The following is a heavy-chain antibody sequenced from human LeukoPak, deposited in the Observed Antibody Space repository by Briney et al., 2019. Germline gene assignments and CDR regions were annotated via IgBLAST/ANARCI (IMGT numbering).Heavy chain of an antibody. D-gene: IGHD6-19*01. J-gene: IGHJ5*02. Sequence: GASVKVSCKASGYTFTGYYMHWVRQAPGQGLEWMGWINPNSGGTNYAQKLQGRVTMTTDTSTSTAYMELRSLRSDDTAVYYCARAQWLDHNWFDPWGQGTLVTVSS. CDR2: INPNSGGT. CDR1: GYTFTGYY. V-gene: IGHV1-2*02. CDR3: ARAQWLDHNWFDP.